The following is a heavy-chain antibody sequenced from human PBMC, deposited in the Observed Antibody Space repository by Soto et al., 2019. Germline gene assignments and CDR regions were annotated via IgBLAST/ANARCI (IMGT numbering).Heavy chain of an antibody. D-gene: IGHD6-13*01. Sequence: ASVKVSCKASGYTFTNYAIHWVRQASGQGLEWMGWINAGNGNTRYSQKFQGRVTVTRDTSASTAYMELSSLTSEDTALYYCARGERYSSSWHDPALFDPWGQGTLVIGSS. CDR3: ARGERYSSSWHDPALFDP. V-gene: IGHV1-3*01. CDR1: GYTFTNYA. CDR2: INAGNGNT. J-gene: IGHJ5*02.